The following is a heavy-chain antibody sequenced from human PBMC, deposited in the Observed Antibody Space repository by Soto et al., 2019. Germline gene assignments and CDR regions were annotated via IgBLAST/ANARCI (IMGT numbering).Heavy chain of an antibody. Sequence: QVQLQESGPGLVKPSGTLSLTCAVSSGSISSSKWWSWVRQPPGKGLEWIGEIYHSGSTNYNPSLKSRVTISVDKSKNQFSLKLSSVTAADTAVYYCARAVPAAAYYYYYYMDVWGKGTTVTVSS. CDR1: SGSISSSKW. CDR2: IYHSGST. V-gene: IGHV4-4*02. J-gene: IGHJ6*03. D-gene: IGHD2-2*01. CDR3: ARAVPAAAYYYYYYMDV.